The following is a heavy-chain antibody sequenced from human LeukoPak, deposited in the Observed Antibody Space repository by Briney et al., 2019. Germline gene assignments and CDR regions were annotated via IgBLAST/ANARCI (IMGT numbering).Heavy chain of an antibody. CDR3: ARDILGMGGGFDY. V-gene: IGHV3-74*01. CDR1: GFTVSSYW. D-gene: IGHD5-24*01. Sequence: GGSLRLSCAASGFTVSSYWMHWVRQAPGKGLVWVSRINEDGSTINYADSVKGRFTISRDNAKNTLYLQMNSLRAEDTAVYYCARDILGMGGGFDYWGQGTLVTVSS. CDR2: INEDGSTI. J-gene: IGHJ4*02.